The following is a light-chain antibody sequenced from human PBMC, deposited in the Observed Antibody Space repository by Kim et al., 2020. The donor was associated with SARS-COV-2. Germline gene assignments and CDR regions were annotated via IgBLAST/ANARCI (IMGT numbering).Light chain of an antibody. CDR2: AAS. CDR3: QQANSFPVT. CDR1: QGVSNW. V-gene: IGKV1-12*01. Sequence: DIQMTQSPSSVSASVGDRVTITCRASQGVSNWLAWYQQKPGRAPKLLIYAASKLHSGVPSRFSGGGSGTDFTLTISSLHPEDFATYYCQQANSFPVTFGQGTKLEI. J-gene: IGKJ2*01.